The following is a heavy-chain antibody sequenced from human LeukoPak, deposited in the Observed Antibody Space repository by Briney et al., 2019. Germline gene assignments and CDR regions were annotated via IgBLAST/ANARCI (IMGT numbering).Heavy chain of an antibody. V-gene: IGHV1-24*01. CDR3: ATVAVPAAMGTHRGYFDY. CDR2: FDPEDGET. Sequence: ASVKVSCKVSGYTLTELSMHWVRQAPGKGLEWMGGFDPEDGETIYAQKFQGRVTMTEDTSTDTAYMELSSLRSEDTAVYYCATVAVPAAMGTHRGYFDYWGQGTLVTVSS. CDR1: GYTLTELS. J-gene: IGHJ4*02. D-gene: IGHD2-2*01.